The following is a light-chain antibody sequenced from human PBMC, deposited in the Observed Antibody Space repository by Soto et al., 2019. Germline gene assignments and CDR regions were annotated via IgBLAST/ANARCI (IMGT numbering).Light chain of an antibody. Sequence: QSALTQPPSASGSPGQSVTISCTGTSSDVGANNYVSWYQQHPGKAPKLMIYEVTKRPSGVPDRFSGSKSGNTASLTVSGLQAEDEADYYGSSYAGANRVFGTGIKVTVL. V-gene: IGLV2-8*01. CDR3: SSYAGANRV. CDR1: SSDVGANNY. J-gene: IGLJ1*01. CDR2: EVT.